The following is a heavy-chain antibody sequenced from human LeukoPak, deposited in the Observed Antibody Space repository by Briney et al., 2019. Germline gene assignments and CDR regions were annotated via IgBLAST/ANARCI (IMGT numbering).Heavy chain of an antibody. J-gene: IGHJ4*02. CDR2: IRYDGSNK. Sequence: PGGSPRLSCAASGFTFSSYGMHWVRQAPGKGLEWVAFIRYDGSNKYYADSVKGRFTISRDNSKNTLYLQMNSLRAEDTAVYYCAKGPVVATTYFDYWGQGTLVTVSS. CDR1: GFTFSSYG. CDR3: AKGPVVATTYFDY. V-gene: IGHV3-30*02. D-gene: IGHD5-12*01.